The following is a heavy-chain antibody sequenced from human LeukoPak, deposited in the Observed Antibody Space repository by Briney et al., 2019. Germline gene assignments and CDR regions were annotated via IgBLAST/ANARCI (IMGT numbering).Heavy chain of an antibody. J-gene: IGHJ4*02. V-gene: IGHV3-21*01. CDR2: ISSSSSYI. CDR3: ARVVVVVAFDY. D-gene: IGHD2-15*01. CDR1: GFTFSSYS. Sequence: PGGSLRLSCAASGFTFSSYSMTWVRQAPGKGLEWVSSISSSSSYIYYADSVKGRFTISRDNAKNSLYLQMNSLRAEDTAVYYCARVVVVVAFDYWGQGTLVTVSS.